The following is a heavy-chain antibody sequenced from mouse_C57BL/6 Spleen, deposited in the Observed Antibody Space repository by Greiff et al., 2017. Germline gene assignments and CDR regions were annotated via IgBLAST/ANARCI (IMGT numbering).Heavy chain of an antibody. J-gene: IGHJ3*01. D-gene: IGHD1-1*01. Sequence: QVQLQQPGAELVKPGASVKLSCKASGYTFTSYWMHWVKQRPGQGLEWIGMIHPNSGSTNYNEKFKSKATLTVDKSSSTAYMQLSSLTSEDSAVYYCAREEDYGSSPAGWGQGTLVTVSA. V-gene: IGHV1-64*01. CDR1: GYTFTSYW. CDR3: AREEDYGSSPAG. CDR2: IHPNSGST.